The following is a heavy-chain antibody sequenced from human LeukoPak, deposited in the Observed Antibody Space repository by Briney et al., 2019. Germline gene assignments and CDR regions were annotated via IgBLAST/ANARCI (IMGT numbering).Heavy chain of an antibody. V-gene: IGHV4-59*01. CDR3: ARDGRHDYGDHVDY. D-gene: IGHD4-17*01. CDR1: GGSISSYY. Sequence: PSETLSLTCIVSGGSISSYYWSWIRQPPGKGLEWIGYIYYSGSTNYNPPLKSRVTISVDTSKNQFSLKLSSVTAADTAVYYCARDGRHDYGDHVDYWGQGTLVTVSS. J-gene: IGHJ4*02. CDR2: IYYSGST.